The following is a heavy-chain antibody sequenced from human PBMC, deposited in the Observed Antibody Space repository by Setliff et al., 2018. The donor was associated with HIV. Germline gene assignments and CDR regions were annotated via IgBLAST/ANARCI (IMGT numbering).Heavy chain of an antibody. V-gene: IGHV3-23*01. CDR3: ARVFGPFDY. CDR2: ISGSGGSI. Sequence: GGSLRLSCAASGFTFSSYDMSWVRQAPGKGLEWVSAISGSGGSIYYADSVKGRFTISRDNSKNALYLQMNSLSAEDTAVYYCARVFGPFDYWGQGTLVTAPQ. J-gene: IGHJ4*02. D-gene: IGHD3-10*02. CDR1: GFTFSSYD.